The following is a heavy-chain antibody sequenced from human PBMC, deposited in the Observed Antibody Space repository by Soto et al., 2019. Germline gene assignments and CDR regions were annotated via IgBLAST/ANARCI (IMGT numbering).Heavy chain of an antibody. J-gene: IGHJ4*02. CDR2: IYHSGST. CDR3: ARQNGSGCYGWYFDY. Sequence: SETLSLTCAVSSGSISSSNWWSWVRQPPGKGLEWIGEIYHSGSTNYNPSLKSRVTISVDKSKNQFSLKLSSVTAADTAVYYCARQNGSGCYGWYFDYWGQGTLVTVSS. CDR1: SGSISSSNW. V-gene: IGHV4-4*02. D-gene: IGHD6-19*01.